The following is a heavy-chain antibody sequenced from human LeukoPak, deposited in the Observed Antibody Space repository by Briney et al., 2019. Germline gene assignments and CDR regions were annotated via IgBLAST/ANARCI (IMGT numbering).Heavy chain of an antibody. D-gene: IGHD3-22*01. J-gene: IGHJ4*02. V-gene: IGHV4-30-4*08. CDR2: IYYSGST. Sequence: PSQTLSLTCTVSGGPISSGDYYWSWIRQPPGKGREGIGYIYYSGSTYHNPSLKSRATISVDTSNNQFSLKLSSVTAADTAVYYCARGGEFTMIGTPFDYWGQGTLVTVSS. CDR1: GGPISSGDYY. CDR3: ARGGEFTMIGTPFDY.